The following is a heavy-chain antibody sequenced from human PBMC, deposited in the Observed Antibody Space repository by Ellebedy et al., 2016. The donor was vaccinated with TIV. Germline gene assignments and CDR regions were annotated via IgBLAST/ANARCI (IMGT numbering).Heavy chain of an antibody. V-gene: IGHV4-61*01. D-gene: IGHD6-6*01. CDR2: VYYTGST. CDR1: GGSVSSGNYY. CDR3: ARIAARYCGMDV. Sequence: SETLSLXCTVSGGSVSSGNYYWSWIRQPPGKGLEWIGYVYYTGSTYYNPSLKSRVTISVDTSKNQFSLKLSSVTAADTAVYHCARIAARYCGMDVWGQGTTVTVSS. J-gene: IGHJ6*02.